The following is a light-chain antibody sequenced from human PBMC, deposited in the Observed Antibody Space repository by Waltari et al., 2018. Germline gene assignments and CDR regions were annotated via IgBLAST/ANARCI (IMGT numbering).Light chain of an antibody. J-gene: IGKJ4*01. CDR3: PQSHSAPLA. CDR2: AAS. Sequence: DIQMTQSPSSLSASVGDRVTITCRASRAITNYVNWYQQRPGLAPKLLIYAASTLQGGVPTRFSGSGSGTDFTLTISSLQIEDFATYYCPQSHSAPLAFGGGTRLEI. CDR1: RAITNY. V-gene: IGKV1-39*01.